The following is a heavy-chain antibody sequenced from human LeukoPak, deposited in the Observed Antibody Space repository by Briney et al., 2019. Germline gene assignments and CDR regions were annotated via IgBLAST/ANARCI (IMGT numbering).Heavy chain of an antibody. J-gene: IGHJ4*02. D-gene: IGHD3-10*01. CDR1: GFTFSSYE. V-gene: IGHV3-48*03. CDR3: ARDCWDYGSGSYCGIDY. Sequence: PGGSLRLSCAASGFTFSSYEMNGVRQAPGKGLEWVSYISSSGSTIYYADSVKGRFTISRDNAKNSLYLQMNSLRAEDTTVYYCARDCWDYGSGSYCGIDYWGQGTLVTVSS. CDR2: ISSSGSTI.